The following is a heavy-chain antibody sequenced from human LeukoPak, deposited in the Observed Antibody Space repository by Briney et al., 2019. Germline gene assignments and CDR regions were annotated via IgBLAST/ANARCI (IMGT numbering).Heavy chain of an antibody. CDR1: GSTFSSCG. CDR3: ATETIGRHYDY. CDR2: IGPTGTDR. D-gene: IGHD1-14*01. Sequence: SGGSLRLSSAASGSTFSSCGFNWVRQAPGKGLEWVSSIGPTGTDRYYADSVRGRFTISRDNAKNSMYLQMDSLRDEDTAVYYCATETIGRHYDYWGQGTLLIVSS. J-gene: IGHJ4*02. V-gene: IGHV3-21*01.